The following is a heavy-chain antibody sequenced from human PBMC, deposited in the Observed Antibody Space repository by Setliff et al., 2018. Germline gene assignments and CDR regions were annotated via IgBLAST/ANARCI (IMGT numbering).Heavy chain of an antibody. CDR3: ARGRTVGATITHFDY. D-gene: IGHD1-26*01. CDR1: GGTFSSYA. J-gene: IGHJ4*02. V-gene: IGHV1-69*06. CDR2: IIPIFGTA. Sequence: SVKVSCKASGGTFSSYAISWVRQAPGQGLEWMGRIIPIFGTANYAQKFQGRVTITADKSTSTAYMELSSLRSEDTAVYYCARGRTVGATITHFDYWGQGTLVTVSS.